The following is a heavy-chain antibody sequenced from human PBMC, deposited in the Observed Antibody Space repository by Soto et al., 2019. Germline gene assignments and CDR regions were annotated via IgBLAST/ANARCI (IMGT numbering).Heavy chain of an antibody. V-gene: IGHV1-18*01. D-gene: IGHD3-22*01. CDR2: ISAYDGNT. Sequence: ASVKVSCKASGYTFTSYGINWVRQAPGQGLEWLGWISAYDGNTNYAQILQGRVSMTTDTSTNTAYMEVRSLRSDDTAVYYCARGGYYDSSGSRNYYYYGMNVWG. CDR3: ARGGYYDSSGSRNYYYYGMNV. J-gene: IGHJ6*02. CDR1: GYTFTSYG.